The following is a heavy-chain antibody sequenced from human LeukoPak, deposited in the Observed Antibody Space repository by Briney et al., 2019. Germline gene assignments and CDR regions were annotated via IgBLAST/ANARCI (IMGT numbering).Heavy chain of an antibody. V-gene: IGHV3-21*01. CDR3: SRYCSGGSCYHPFDY. J-gene: IGHJ4*02. CDR2: ISSSSSYI. Sequence: GGSLRLSCAASGFTFSSYSMNWVRQAPGKGLEWVSSISSSSSYIYYADSVKGRFTISRDNAKNSLYLQMNSLRAEDTAVYYCSRYCSGGSCYHPFDYWGQGTLVTVSS. D-gene: IGHD2-15*01. CDR1: GFTFSSYS.